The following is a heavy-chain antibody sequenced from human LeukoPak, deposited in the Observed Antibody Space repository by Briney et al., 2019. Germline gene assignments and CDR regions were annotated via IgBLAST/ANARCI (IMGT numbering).Heavy chain of an antibody. Sequence: PGGSLRLSCAASGIIFSNYWMHWVRQAPEKGLVWVSRINRDGSSTSYADSVKGRFTISRDNAKNTLYLQMNSLRAEDTAVYYCARDFSTEAQYFQHWGQGTLVTVSS. J-gene: IGHJ1*01. V-gene: IGHV3-74*01. CDR2: INRDGSST. CDR3: ARDFSTEAQYFQH. CDR1: GIIFSNYW. D-gene: IGHD2/OR15-2a*01.